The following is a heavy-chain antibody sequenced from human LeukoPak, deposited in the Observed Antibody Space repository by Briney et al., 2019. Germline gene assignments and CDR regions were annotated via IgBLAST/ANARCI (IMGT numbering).Heavy chain of an antibody. CDR3: AKSFLRCSGGSCHSDAFDI. D-gene: IGHD2-15*01. CDR2: ISGSGGST. V-gene: IGHV3-23*01. Sequence: GGSLRLSCAASGVTLSDHHMDWVRQAPGKGLEWVSAISGSGGSTYYADSVKGRFTISRDNSKNTLYLQMNSLRAEDTAVYYCAKSFLRCSGGSCHSDAFDIWGQGTMVTVSS. J-gene: IGHJ3*02. CDR1: GVTLSDHH.